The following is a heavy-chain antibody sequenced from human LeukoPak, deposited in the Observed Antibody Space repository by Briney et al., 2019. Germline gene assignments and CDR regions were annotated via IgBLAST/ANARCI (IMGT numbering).Heavy chain of an antibody. CDR1: GLNFSVYY. J-gene: IGHJ4*02. CDR2: ITGSGETV. D-gene: IGHD3-22*01. V-gene: IGHV3-23*01. Sequence: PGGSLRLSCTASGLNFSVYYMTWIRQAPGNGLGAPGKGLEWVSSITGSGETVYYADAVKGRFTVSRDNSKNTLYPQMSSLRAEDTAMYYCAKEVFAVIESHFDNWGQGALVTVSS. CDR3: AKEVFAVIESHFDN.